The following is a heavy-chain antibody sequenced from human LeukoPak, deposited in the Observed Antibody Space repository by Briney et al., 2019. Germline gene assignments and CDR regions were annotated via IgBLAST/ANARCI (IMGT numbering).Heavy chain of an antibody. D-gene: IGHD1-26*01. CDR2: IYYSGST. CDR3: ARDRIVGAAFSDY. CDR1: GGSISNYY. J-gene: IGHJ4*02. Sequence: SETLSLTCTVSGGSISNYYWSWIRQPPGKGLEWIGYIYYSGSTNFNPSLKSRVTMSVDMSKNQFSLRLTSVTAADTAVYYCARDRIVGAAFSDYWGQGTLVTVSS. V-gene: IGHV4-59*01.